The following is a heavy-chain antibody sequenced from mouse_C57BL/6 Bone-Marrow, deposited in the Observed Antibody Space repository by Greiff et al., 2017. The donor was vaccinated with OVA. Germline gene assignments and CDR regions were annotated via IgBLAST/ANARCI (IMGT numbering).Heavy chain of an antibody. J-gene: IGHJ1*03. CDR1: GYTFTSYW. CDR2: INPRSGYT. D-gene: IGHD1-1*01. Sequence: VQLQESGAELAKPGASVKLSCKASGYTFTSYWMNWVKQRPGQGLEWIGYINPRSGYTKYNEKFKDKATLTADKSSSTAYMQLSSLTYEDSAVYYCARWYGSSYWYFDVWGTGTTVTVSS. V-gene: IGHV1-7*01. CDR3: ARWYGSSYWYFDV.